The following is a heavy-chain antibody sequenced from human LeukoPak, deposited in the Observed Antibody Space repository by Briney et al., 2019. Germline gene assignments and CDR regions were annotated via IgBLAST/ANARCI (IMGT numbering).Heavy chain of an antibody. CDR1: GFIFSNYE. CDR2: ISGSGSTM. V-gene: IGHV3-48*03. Sequence: GGSLRLSCVASGFIFSNYEMNWVRQAPGKGLEWVSLISGSGSTMYYADSVKGRFTISRDNAKNLLYLQMNSLRAEDTAVYYCAKGDYGLYYYYYMDVWGKGTTVTISS. D-gene: IGHD4-17*01. CDR3: AKGDYGLYYYYYMDV. J-gene: IGHJ6*03.